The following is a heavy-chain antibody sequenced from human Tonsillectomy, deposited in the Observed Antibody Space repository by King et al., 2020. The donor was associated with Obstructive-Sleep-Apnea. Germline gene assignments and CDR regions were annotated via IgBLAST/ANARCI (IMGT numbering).Heavy chain of an antibody. D-gene: IGHD6-19*01. J-gene: IGHJ4*02. V-gene: IGHV3-30*18. CDR2: LSYDGSNK. CDR1: GFTFSSFG. CDR3: AKDTGSSGWFYFDY. Sequence: VQLVESGGGVVQPGGSLRLSCAASGFTFSSFGMHWVRQAPGKGLEWVAVLSYDGSNKYYADSVKGRFTISRDNSKTTLYLQMKSLRAEDTAVYYCAKDTGSSGWFYFDYWGQGTLVTVSS.